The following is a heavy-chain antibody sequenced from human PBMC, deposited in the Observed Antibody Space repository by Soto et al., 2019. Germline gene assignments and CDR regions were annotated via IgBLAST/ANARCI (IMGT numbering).Heavy chain of an antibody. V-gene: IGHV4-30-4*01. Sequence: TLSLTCSVSGASIYNGGYFWSWIRQSPGKGLEWIGHIRNSGSPYNNPSLKSRVTISADTSMNQFSLALTSVTAADTAMYYCATGPTNEKVDSWGQGILVT. CDR1: GASIYNGGYF. J-gene: IGHJ4*02. CDR3: ATGPTNEKVDS. CDR2: IRNSGSP.